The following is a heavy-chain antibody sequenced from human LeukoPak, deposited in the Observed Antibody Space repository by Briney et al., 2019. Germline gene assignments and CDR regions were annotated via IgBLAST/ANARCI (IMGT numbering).Heavy chain of an antibody. D-gene: IGHD5-24*01. J-gene: IGHJ3*01. CDR2: MYTGGKT. CDR3: ARRTDQGYGYNLILAFDV. V-gene: IGHV3-66*04. CDR1: GFTVSSNY. Sequence: GGSLRLSCAASGFTVSSNYMNWVRQAPGKGLEWVSVMYTGGKTNYADSVKGRFTVSRDNSRNTLYLQMNSLRAEDTAVYYCARRTDQGYGYNLILAFDVWGQGTMVTVSS.